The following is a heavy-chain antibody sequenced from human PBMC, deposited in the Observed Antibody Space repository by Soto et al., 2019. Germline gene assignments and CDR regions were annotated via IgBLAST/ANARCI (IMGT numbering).Heavy chain of an antibody. CDR3: ARSTQFSHYDFWSGYYTYYYYMDV. CDR1: GYTFTSYD. J-gene: IGHJ6*03. Sequence: ASVKVSCKASGYTFTSYDINWVRQATGQGLEWMGWMYPISVNAGYALKFQGRVTLTRNTSIITAYMELSSLRSEDMAVYYCARSTQFSHYDFWSGYYTYYYYMDVWGKGTTVTVSS. D-gene: IGHD3-3*01. V-gene: IGHV1-8*01. CDR2: MYPISVNA.